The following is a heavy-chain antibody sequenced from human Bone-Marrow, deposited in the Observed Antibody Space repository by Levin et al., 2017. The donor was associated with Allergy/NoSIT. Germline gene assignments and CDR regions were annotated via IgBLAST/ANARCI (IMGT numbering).Heavy chain of an antibody. V-gene: IGHV1-18*01. CDR2: ISGDNGNT. J-gene: IGHJ4*02. CDR1: GYSFTDYG. D-gene: IGHD6-6*01. Sequence: GASVKVSCYTSGYSFTDYGITWVRQAPGQGLEWMGWISGDNGNTHYLDRFQGRVTMTRDTTARRAYIELRNLRSDDTAVYYCAKYSSSSSADEHWGQGTLVTVSS. CDR3: AKYSSSSSADEH.